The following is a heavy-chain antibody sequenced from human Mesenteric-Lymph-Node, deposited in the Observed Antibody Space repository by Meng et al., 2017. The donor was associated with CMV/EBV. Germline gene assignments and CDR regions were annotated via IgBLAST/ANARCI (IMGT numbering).Heavy chain of an antibody. D-gene: IGHD6-13*01. J-gene: IGHJ4*02. CDR1: GFSFTIYA. Sequence: GESLKISCAASGFSFTIYAMNWVRQAPGKGLEWVSGISGTSGTTYYADSVKGRFTISRDNSKRTVYLHMSSLRADDTAVYYCARGEVWDRNIWYYYWGQGTLVTVSS. V-gene: IGHV3-23*01. CDR2: ISGTSGTT. CDR3: ARGEVWDRNIWYYY.